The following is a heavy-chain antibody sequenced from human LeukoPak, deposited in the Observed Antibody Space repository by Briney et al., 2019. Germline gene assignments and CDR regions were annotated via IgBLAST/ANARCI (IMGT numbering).Heavy chain of an antibody. J-gene: IGHJ4*02. Sequence: GGSLRLSCAASGFSVTTNYMSWVRQAPGKGLEWVSFISSGGSTYYADSVKGRFTISRDSSENTLFLQMNSLRAEDTAVYYCASERVFHYWGQGTLVTVSS. CDR3: ASERVFHY. CDR2: ISSGGST. CDR1: GFSVTTNY. V-gene: IGHV3-53*01.